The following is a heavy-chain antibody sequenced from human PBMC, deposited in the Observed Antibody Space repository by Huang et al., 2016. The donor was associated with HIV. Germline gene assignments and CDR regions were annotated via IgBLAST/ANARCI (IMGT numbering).Heavy chain of an antibody. Sequence: QVQLVQSGAEVTKPGASTKVSCKVSGFALSEMSIPWVRQSPGRGLEWMGGLDPEDGDIIYAKKFQGRLTMTEDTSTDTAYMVLNSLTFEDTAVYYCASLQDNTSFDFWGQGTLVTVSS. CDR2: LDPEDGDI. J-gene: IGHJ4*02. CDR1: GFALSEMS. D-gene: IGHD1-1*01. CDR3: ASLQDNTSFDF. V-gene: IGHV1-24*01.